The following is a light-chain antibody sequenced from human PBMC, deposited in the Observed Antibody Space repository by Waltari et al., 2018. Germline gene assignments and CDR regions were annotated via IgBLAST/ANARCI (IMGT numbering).Light chain of an antibody. V-gene: IGKV3-15*01. CDR2: DAS. J-gene: IGKJ1*01. CDR1: QRIKNN. Sequence: ETVMTQSPATLSVYPGERATLSCRASQRIKNNLAWYQQKGGQAPRLLLFDASTRATGIAARFSGSGSGTEFTLTISSLQSEDFAIYYCQQYNLWPWTFDQGTKVDIK. CDR3: QQYNLWPWT.